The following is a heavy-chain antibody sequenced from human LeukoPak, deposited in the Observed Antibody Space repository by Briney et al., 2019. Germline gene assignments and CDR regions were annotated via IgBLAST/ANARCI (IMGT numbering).Heavy chain of an antibody. CDR1: GGSISSGGYS. CDR3: ARDYGPGSGAFDI. V-gene: IGHV4-30-2*01. J-gene: IGHJ3*02. D-gene: IGHD3-10*01. Sequence: SQTLSLTCAVSGGSISSGGYSWSWIRQPPGKGLEWIGYIYHSGSTYYNPSLKSRVTISVDRSKNQFSLTLSSVTAADTAVYYCARDYGPGSGAFDIWGQGTMVTVSS. CDR2: IYHSGST.